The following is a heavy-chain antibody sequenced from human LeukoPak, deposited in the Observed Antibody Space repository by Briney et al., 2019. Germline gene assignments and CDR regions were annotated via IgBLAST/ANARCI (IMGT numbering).Heavy chain of an antibody. CDR2: IHPSDPDT. J-gene: IGHJ6*02. Sequence: GESLKISCKVSGYLFIRYWIGWVRQMPGKGLEWMGIIHPSDPDTKYSPSFQGQITISADKSTNTAYLQWSSLKASDTAMYYCARSPQFYGSGKGLDVWGQGTTVTVSS. CDR1: GYLFIRYW. CDR3: ARSPQFYGSGKGLDV. V-gene: IGHV5-51*01. D-gene: IGHD3-10*01.